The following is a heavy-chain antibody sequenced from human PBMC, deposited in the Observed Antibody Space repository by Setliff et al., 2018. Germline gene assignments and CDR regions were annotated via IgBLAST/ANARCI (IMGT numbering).Heavy chain of an antibody. Sequence: SETLSLTCTIPGGSISSGGYYWSWIRQHPGKGLEWIGYIYYSGSTSYYNPSLKSRVTISVDTSKNQFSLKLSSVTAADTAVYYCARGRAGHSGHWGQGTLVTVSS. J-gene: IGHJ4*02. CDR3: ARGRAGHSGH. D-gene: IGHD6-19*01. V-gene: IGHV4-31*03. CDR1: GGSISSGGYY. CDR2: IYYSGSTS.